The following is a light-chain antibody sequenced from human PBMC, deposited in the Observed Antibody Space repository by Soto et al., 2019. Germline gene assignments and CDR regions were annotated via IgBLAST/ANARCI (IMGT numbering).Light chain of an antibody. V-gene: IGKV3-15*01. Sequence: EIVMTQSPATLSVSPGESTNLSCRASPSVSRNLAWYQQKPGQAHRLLIYGASTRANGIPASFSGSGSVTEFTLTISSLQSEDFAVYDWQQYNSWTPWTFGQGTKVEIK. J-gene: IGKJ1*01. CDR1: PSVSRN. CDR3: QQYNSWTPWT. CDR2: GAS.